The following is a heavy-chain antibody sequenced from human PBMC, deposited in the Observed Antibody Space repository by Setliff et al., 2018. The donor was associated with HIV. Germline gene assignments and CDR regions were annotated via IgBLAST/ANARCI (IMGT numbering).Heavy chain of an antibody. CDR3: AKTMEPYSSGWYGPTVDAFDI. J-gene: IGHJ3*02. V-gene: IGHV3-48*01. CDR1: GFTFSSYS. Sequence: PGESLKISCAASGFTFSSYSMNWVRQAPGKGLEWVSYISSSSSTIYYADSVKGRFTISRDNSKNTLYLQMNSLRAEDTAVYYCAKTMEPYSSGWYGPTVDAFDIWGQGTMVTVSS. D-gene: IGHD6-19*01. CDR2: ISSSSSTI.